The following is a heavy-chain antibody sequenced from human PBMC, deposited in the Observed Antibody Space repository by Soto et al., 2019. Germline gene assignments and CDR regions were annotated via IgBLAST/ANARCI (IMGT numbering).Heavy chain of an antibody. CDR1: GFTLSMSA. V-gene: IGHV3-23*01. D-gene: IGHD3-16*02. CDR3: AKDRGIIVKAGDAFDV. J-gene: IGHJ3*01. Sequence: LRLSCASSGFTLSMSAVNWVRQAPGKGLEWVSYISDSGDRTYYEDSVKGRFTISRDRSKNTVSLQMDSLRAEDTAVYYCAKDRGIIVKAGDAFDVWGQGTKVTVSS. CDR2: ISDSGDRT.